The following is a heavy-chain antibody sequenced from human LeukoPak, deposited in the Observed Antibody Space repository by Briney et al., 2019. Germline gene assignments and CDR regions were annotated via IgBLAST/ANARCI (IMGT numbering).Heavy chain of an antibody. V-gene: IGHV1-18*01. J-gene: IGHJ4*02. D-gene: IGHD6-13*01. CDR3: ARAPSVAAAGTEVDY. CDR1: GYTFTSYG. Sequence: ASVKVSCKASGYTFTSYGISCVRQAPGQGLEWMGWISAYNGNTNYAQKLQGRVTMTTDTSTSTAYMELRSLRSDDTAVYYCARAPSVAAAGTEVDYWGQGTLVTVSS. CDR2: ISAYNGNT.